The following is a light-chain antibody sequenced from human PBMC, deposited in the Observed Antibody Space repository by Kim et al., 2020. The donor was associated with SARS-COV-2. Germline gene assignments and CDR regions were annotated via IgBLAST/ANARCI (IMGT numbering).Light chain of an antibody. CDR3: SAWDSSLSAWV. V-gene: IGLV10-54*01. CDR2: RSD. Sequence: QTATLTCPGNSNNVGNQGAAWLQQHQGHPPKLLFYRSDNRPSGISERLSASTSGNTASLTITGLQPEDEADYYCSAWDSSLSAWVFGGGTQLTVL. CDR1: SNNVGNQG. J-gene: IGLJ3*02.